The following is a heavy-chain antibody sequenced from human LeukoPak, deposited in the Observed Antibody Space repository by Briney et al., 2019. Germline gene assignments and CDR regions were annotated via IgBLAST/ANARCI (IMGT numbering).Heavy chain of an antibody. CDR3: ARHDYGDYDAFDI. Sequence: SETLSLTCTVSGGSIGSYYWSWIRQPPGKGLEWIGYIYYSGSTNYNPSLKSRVTISVDTSKNQFSLKLSSVTAADTAVYYCARHDYGDYDAFDIWGQGTMVTVSS. V-gene: IGHV4-59*08. CDR1: GGSIGSYY. D-gene: IGHD4-17*01. J-gene: IGHJ3*02. CDR2: IYYSGST.